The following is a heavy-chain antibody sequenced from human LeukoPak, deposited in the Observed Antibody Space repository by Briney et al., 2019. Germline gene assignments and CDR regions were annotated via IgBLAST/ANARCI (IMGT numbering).Heavy chain of an antibody. CDR2: IYPGDSDT. Sequence: GESLKISCKGSGYSFTSYWIGWVRQLPGKGLEWMGIIYPGDSDTRYSPSFQGQVTISADKSISTAYLQWSSLKASDTAMYYCARLEDCSGGSCYSFDYWGQGTLVSVS. D-gene: IGHD2-15*01. J-gene: IGHJ4*02. CDR3: ARLEDCSGGSCYSFDY. CDR1: GYSFTSYW. V-gene: IGHV5-51*01.